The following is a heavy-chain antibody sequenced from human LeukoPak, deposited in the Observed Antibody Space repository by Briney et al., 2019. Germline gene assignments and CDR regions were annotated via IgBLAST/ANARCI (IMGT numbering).Heavy chain of an antibody. V-gene: IGHV3-74*01. CDR1: GFTVSSNY. CDR2: IKGDGSHT. D-gene: IGHD1-26*01. Sequence: GSLRLSCAASGFTVSSNYMSWVRQAPGKGLVWVSRIKGDGSHTVYADSVKGRFTISRDNAKNTLFLQMRSLRVEDTAVYYCVRDWDHFDFDSWGQGTLVTVSS. CDR3: VRDWDHFDFDS. J-gene: IGHJ5*01.